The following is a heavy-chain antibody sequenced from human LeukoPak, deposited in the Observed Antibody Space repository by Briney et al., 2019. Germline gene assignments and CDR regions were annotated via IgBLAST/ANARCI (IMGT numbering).Heavy chain of an antibody. V-gene: IGHV3-74*01. Sequence: PGGSLRLSCAASGFTLSSSWMHWVRQVPGEGLVWVARMNEDGRRTDVAGSVRGRFTISRDIAKNTLFLQMNSLRVEDMAVYHCVRDFGGEDDFWGQGTLVAVSS. CDR1: GFTLSSSW. J-gene: IGHJ4*02. CDR2: MNEDGRRT. D-gene: IGHD2-15*01. CDR3: VRDFGGEDDF.